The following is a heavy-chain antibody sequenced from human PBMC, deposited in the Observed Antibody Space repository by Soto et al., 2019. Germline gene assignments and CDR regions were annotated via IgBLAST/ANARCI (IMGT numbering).Heavy chain of an antibody. CDR1: GFSLHTSGVG. V-gene: IGHV2-5*02. CDR2: IYWDDDK. J-gene: IGHJ5*02. D-gene: IGHD3-22*01. Sequence: QITLKESGPTLVKPTQTLTLTCTFSGFSLHTSGVGVGWIRQPPGKALEWLALIYWDDDKRYSPSLKTRLTITKETSKNQVVLTMTNMDPVDTAKYFCAPRIGNYYDSSGFNNWFEPWGQGTLVTVSS. CDR3: APRIGNYYDSSGFNNWFEP.